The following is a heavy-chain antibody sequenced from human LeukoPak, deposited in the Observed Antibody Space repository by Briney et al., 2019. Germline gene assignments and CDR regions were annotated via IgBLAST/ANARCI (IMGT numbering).Heavy chain of an antibody. CDR1: GFTVSSNY. J-gene: IGHJ4*02. V-gene: IGHV3-23*01. D-gene: IGHD2-15*01. CDR2: LTDNGLYA. Sequence: PGGSLRLSCAASGFTVSSNYMSWVRHAPGKGLEWFSALTDNGLYAYYGDSVKGRFTISRDNSKNTLDLQMSSLRAEDTAIYYCAKGSASSRPYYFDYWGQGALVTVSS. CDR3: AKGSASSRPYYFDY.